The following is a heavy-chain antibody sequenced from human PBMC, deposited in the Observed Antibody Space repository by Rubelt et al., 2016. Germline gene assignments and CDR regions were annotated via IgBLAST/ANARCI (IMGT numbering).Heavy chain of an antibody. J-gene: IGHJ4*02. D-gene: IGHD3-10*01. V-gene: IGHV1-8*02. Sequence: QVQLVQSGAEVKKPGSSVKVSCKASGGTFSNFAISWVRQAPGQGLEWMGWMNPNSGNTGYAQKFQGRVSMTRNTAIRTAYMELSSLRSEDTAVYDCARAVRHTMVRGDRTSYYFDYWGQGILVTVSS. CDR1: GGTFSNFA. CDR3: ARAVRHTMVRGDRTSYYFDY. CDR2: MNPNSGNT.